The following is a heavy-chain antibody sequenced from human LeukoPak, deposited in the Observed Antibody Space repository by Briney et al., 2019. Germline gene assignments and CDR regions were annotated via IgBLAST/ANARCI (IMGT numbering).Heavy chain of an antibody. CDR2: IYYSGST. Sequence: PSQTLSLTCTVSGGSISSGDYYWSWIRQPPGKGLEWIGYIYYSGSTYYNPSLKSRVTISVDTSKNQFSLKLSSVTAADTAVYYCARDSYYDSSGYPNWFDPWGQGTLVTVSS. CDR1: GGSISSGDYY. CDR3: ARDSYYDSSGYPNWFDP. J-gene: IGHJ5*02. V-gene: IGHV4-30-4*01. D-gene: IGHD3-22*01.